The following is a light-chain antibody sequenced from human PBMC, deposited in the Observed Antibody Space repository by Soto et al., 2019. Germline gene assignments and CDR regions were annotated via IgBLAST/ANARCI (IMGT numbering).Light chain of an antibody. CDR1: QGIRGD. CDR2: ATS. J-gene: IGKJ1*01. CDR3: IQDFISPLT. V-gene: IGKV1-6*01. Sequence: AIEMTQSPSPLSASLGDRVTIXXRASQGIRGDLGWYQQKPGKPPKXVISATSTLQSGVPSRFSGRGSGTNFTLTISSLQPEDFATYYCIQDFISPLTVGQGTKVDI.